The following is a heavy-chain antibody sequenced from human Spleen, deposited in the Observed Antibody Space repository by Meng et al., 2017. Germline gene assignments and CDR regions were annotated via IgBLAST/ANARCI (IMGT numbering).Heavy chain of an antibody. V-gene: IGHV4-39*07. CDR3: ARDLWELRYKAPFDP. Sequence: QLRPQEVGPGLVKPSETLSLTCAVSGGSISSGRYYWNWIRQAPGKGLEWIGSVYYSGITYYNPSLESRVTISVDTSKNQFSLKLSSVTAADTAVYYCARDLWELRYKAPFDPWGQGILVTVSS. D-gene: IGHD3-16*01. CDR1: GGSISSGRYY. CDR2: VYYSGIT. J-gene: IGHJ5*02.